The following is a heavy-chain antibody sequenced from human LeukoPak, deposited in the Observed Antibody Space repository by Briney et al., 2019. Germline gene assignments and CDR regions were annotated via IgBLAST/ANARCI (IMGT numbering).Heavy chain of an antibody. CDR3: ARGYFDY. V-gene: IGHV3-30-3*01. Sequence: PGRSLRLFCAASGFTFSSYAMHWVRQAPGKGLECVAVISYDGSNKYYADSVKGRFTISRDNSKNTLYLQMNSLRAEDTAVYYCARGYFDYWGQGTLVTVSS. CDR2: ISYDGSNK. CDR1: GFTFSSYA. J-gene: IGHJ4*02.